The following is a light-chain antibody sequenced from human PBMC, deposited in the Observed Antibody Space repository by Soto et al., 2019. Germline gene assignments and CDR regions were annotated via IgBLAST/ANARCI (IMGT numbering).Light chain of an antibody. Sequence: QSALTQPPSASGTPGQRVTISCSGSSSNIGSNSVNWYRQLPGAAPKLLIYSNNQRPSGVPDRFSGSKSGTSASLAISGLQSEDEADYYCAAWDDSLNGREVFGTGTKVTVL. CDR1: SSNIGSNS. V-gene: IGLV1-44*01. CDR3: AAWDDSLNGREV. J-gene: IGLJ1*01. CDR2: SNN.